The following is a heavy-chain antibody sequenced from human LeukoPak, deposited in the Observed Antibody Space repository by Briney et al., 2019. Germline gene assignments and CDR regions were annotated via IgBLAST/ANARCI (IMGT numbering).Heavy chain of an antibody. CDR2: IYYSGST. D-gene: IGHD1-7*01. V-gene: IGHV4-39*07. CDR1: GGSISSSSYY. J-gene: IGHJ5*02. Sequence: SETLSPTCTVSGGSISSSSYYWGWIRQPPGKGLERIGSIYYSGSTYYNPSLKSRVTISVDTSKNQFSLKLSSVTAADTAVYYCARVQYNWNYGFDPWGQGTLVTVSS. CDR3: ARVQYNWNYGFDP.